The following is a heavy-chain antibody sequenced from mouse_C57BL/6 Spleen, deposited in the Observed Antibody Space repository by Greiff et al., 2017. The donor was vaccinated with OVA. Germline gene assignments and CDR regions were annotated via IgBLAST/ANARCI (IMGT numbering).Heavy chain of an antibody. Sequence: QVQLQQPGAELVRPGSSVKLSCKASGYTFTSYWMDWVKQRPGQGLEWIGNIYPSDSETHYNQKFKDKATLTVDKSSSTAYMQRSSLTSEDSAVYYCARDKYYFDYWGQGTTLTVSS. CDR1: GYTFTSYW. V-gene: IGHV1-61*01. CDR3: ARDKYYFDY. CDR2: IYPSDSET. J-gene: IGHJ2*01.